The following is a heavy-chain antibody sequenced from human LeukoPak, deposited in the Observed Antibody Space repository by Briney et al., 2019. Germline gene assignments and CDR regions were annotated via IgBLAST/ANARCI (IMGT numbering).Heavy chain of an antibody. J-gene: IGHJ5*02. V-gene: IGHV1-69*13. D-gene: IGHD3-10*01. CDR3: ARASHYGSGSYTWFDP. CDR2: IIPIFGTA. CDR1: GGTFSSYA. Sequence: GASVKVSCKASGGTFSSYAISWVRQAPGQGLEWMGGIIPIFGTANYAQKFQGRVTITADESTSTAYIELSSLRSEDTAVYYCARASHYGSGSYTWFDPWGQGTLVTVSS.